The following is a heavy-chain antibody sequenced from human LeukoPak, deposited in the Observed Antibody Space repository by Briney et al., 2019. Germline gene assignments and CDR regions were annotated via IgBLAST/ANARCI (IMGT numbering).Heavy chain of an antibody. CDR1: GFTLSIYD. J-gene: IGHJ5*02. Sequence: GGSLRLSCEASGFTLSIYDMNWVRQAPGKGLEWVSHIGSTGTTIFYADSVKGRFTISRDNAKNSLFLQMNSLRADDTAVYYCARVGSRLVWFDPWGPGTLVTVSS. D-gene: IGHD1-26*01. CDR2: IGSTGTTI. CDR3: ARVGSRLVWFDP. V-gene: IGHV3-48*03.